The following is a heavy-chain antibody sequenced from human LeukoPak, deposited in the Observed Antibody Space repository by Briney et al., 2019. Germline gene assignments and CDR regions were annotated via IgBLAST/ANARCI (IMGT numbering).Heavy chain of an antibody. D-gene: IGHD2-2*02. Sequence: PGGSLRLSCAASGFTFSIYAMSWVRQAPGKGLEWVSYISSSTTIYYADSVEGRFTISRDNAKNSLYLQMNSLRAEDTAVYYCARSSSTSSYTYWGQGTLVTVSS. CDR1: GFTFSIYA. CDR3: ARSSSTSSYTY. J-gene: IGHJ4*02. V-gene: IGHV3-69-1*01. CDR2: ISSSTTI.